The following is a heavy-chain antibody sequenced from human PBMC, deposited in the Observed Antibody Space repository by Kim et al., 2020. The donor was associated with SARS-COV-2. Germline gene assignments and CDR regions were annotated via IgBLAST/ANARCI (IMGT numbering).Heavy chain of an antibody. J-gene: IGHJ6*02. CDR3: ASLAAGYGLDV. D-gene: IGHD6-13*01. CDR2: NT. Sequence: NTHYHPALSGRVTISVDTSTNQFSLKLNSVTAADTAVYYCASLAAGYGLDVWGQGTTVTVSS. V-gene: IGHV4-59*01.